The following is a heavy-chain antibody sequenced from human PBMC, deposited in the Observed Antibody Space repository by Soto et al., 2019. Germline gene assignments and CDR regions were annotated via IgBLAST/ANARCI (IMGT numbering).Heavy chain of an antibody. V-gene: IGHV4-39*01. J-gene: IGHJ6*03. CDR3: ARISVASRYMDV. D-gene: IGHD5-12*01. CDR2: FYYRGST. Sequence: SETLSLTCTVSGGSISSSSYYWGWIRQSPGKGLEWIGSFYYRGSTYYSPSLRSRVTISGDTSRKQISLRLSSVTAADTAVYYCARISVASRYMDVWGKGTTVTVSS. CDR1: GGSISSSSYY.